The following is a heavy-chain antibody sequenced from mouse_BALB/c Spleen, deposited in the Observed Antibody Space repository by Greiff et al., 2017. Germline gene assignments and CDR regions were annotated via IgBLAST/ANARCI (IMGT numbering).Heavy chain of an antibody. V-gene: IGHV1-7*01. CDR3: ARLQHYYGSSLHY. Sequence: QVQLKESGAELAKPGASVKMSCKASGYTFTSYWMHWVKQRPGQGLEWIGYINPSTGYTEYNQKFKDKATLTADKSSSTAYMQLSSLTSEDSAVYYCARLQHYYGSSLHYGGQGTSVTVSS. CDR2: INPSTGYT. D-gene: IGHD1-1*01. CDR1: GYTFTSYW. J-gene: IGHJ4*01.